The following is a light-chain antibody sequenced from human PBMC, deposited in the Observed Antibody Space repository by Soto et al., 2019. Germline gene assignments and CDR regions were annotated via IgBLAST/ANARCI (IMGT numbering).Light chain of an antibody. J-gene: IGKJ5*01. Sequence: DIQMTQSPSSLSASVGDRVTITCRASQSISSYLNWYQQKPGKAPKLLIYAASSLQSGVPSRFSGSGSGTDFTLTISSLQPEDFATYYCQQCYNSPVTFGQGTRLEIK. CDR1: QSISSY. CDR2: AAS. V-gene: IGKV1-39*01. CDR3: QQCYNSPVT.